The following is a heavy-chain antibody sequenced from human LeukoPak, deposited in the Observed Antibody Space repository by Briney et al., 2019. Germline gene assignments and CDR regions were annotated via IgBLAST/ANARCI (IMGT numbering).Heavy chain of an antibody. CDR1: GFTFSSYV. J-gene: IGHJ4*02. CDR2: IGTAGDT. Sequence: GGSLRLSCAVSGFTFSSYVMHWVRQVIGKGLEWVSGIGTAGDTYSPGSVKGRFTISRENAKNFLYLQMNSLRAGDTAVYYCARADSRGYSFDYWGQGTLVTVSS. V-gene: IGHV3-13*01. CDR3: ARADSRGYSFDY. D-gene: IGHD5-18*01.